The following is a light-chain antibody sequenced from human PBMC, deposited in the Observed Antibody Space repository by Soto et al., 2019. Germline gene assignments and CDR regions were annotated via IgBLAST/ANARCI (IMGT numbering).Light chain of an antibody. CDR1: QSVSNN. Sequence: EIVLTQSPATLSLSPGDRATLSCGASQSVSNNYLAWYQQKPGQAPRLLIYDASSRATGIPATFSGSGSGTEFTLTINSLQSEDFAVYYCQQYNNWPWTFGQGTKVDIK. J-gene: IGKJ1*01. CDR2: DAS. V-gene: IGKV3-15*01. CDR3: QQYNNWPWT.